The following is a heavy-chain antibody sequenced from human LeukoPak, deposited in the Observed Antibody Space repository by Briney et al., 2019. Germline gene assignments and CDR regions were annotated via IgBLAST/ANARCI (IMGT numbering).Heavy chain of an antibody. D-gene: IGHD1-1*01. Sequence: SETLSLTCTVSDASISSFFWSWIRQPPGKGLEWIGDISYIGSTKYSPSLKSRVTISLDTSKNQFSLKLTSVTAADTAVYYCARVQRHDRPGRVLNWFDPWSQGTLVTVSS. V-gene: IGHV4-59*01. CDR2: ISYIGST. CDR3: ARVQRHDRPGRVLNWFDP. J-gene: IGHJ5*02. CDR1: DASISSFF.